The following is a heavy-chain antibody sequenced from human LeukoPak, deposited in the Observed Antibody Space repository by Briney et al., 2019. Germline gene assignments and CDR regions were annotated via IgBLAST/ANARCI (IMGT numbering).Heavy chain of an antibody. V-gene: IGHV3-7*03. CDR1: GFTFSSYW. J-gene: IGHJ4*02. D-gene: IGHD3-22*01. CDR2: IKQDGSEK. Sequence: GGSLRLSCAASGFTFSSYWMNWVRQAPGKGLEWVANIKQDGSEKYYVDSVKGRFTISRDNAKNSLYLQMNSLRAEDTAVYYCAGVGTVYDSSGHKDYWGQGTLVTVSS. CDR3: AGVGTVYDSSGHKDY.